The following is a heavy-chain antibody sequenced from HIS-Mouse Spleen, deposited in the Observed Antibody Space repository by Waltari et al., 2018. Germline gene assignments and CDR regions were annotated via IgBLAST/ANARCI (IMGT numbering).Heavy chain of an antibody. CDR2: IYYSGST. Sequence: QLQLQESGPGLVKPSETLSLTCTVSGGSISSSSYYWGWIRQPPGKGLEWIGSIYYSGSTYYHPSLKSRVTISVDPSKNQFALKLRSVTAADTAVYYCAREIPYSSSWYYYYYGMDVWGQGTTVTVSS. V-gene: IGHV4-39*07. J-gene: IGHJ6*02. CDR3: AREIPYSSSWYYYYYGMDV. CDR1: GGSISSSSYY. D-gene: IGHD6-13*01.